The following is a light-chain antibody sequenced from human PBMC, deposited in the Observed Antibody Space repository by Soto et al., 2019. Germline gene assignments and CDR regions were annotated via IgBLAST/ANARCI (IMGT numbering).Light chain of an antibody. CDR3: QQYTSPLYT. CDR1: QSVSSSY. CDR2: GAS. J-gene: IGKJ2*01. V-gene: IGKV3-20*01. Sequence: EIVLTQSPGTLSLSPGERATLSCRASQSVSSSYLAWYQQKPGQAPRLLMYGASSRATGIPDRFSGSGSGTDFTLTINRLEPEDFAVYYCQQYTSPLYTVGQGTKLEIK.